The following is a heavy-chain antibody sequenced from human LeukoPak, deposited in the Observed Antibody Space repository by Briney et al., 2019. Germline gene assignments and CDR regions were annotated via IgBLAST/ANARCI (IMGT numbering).Heavy chain of an antibody. CDR2: ISSSSSYT. J-gene: IGHJ5*02. CDR3: ARIVNYSGSYSS. CDR1: GFTFSSYS. D-gene: IGHD1-26*01. Sequence: GGSLRLSCAASGFTFSSYSMNWVRQAPGKGLEWVSSISSSSSYTYYADSVKGRFTISRDNAKNSLYLQMNSLRAEDTAVYYCARIVNYSGSYSSWGQGTLVTVSS. V-gene: IGHV3-21*01.